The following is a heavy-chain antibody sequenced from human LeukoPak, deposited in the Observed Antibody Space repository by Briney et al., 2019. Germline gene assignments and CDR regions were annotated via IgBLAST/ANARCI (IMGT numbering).Heavy chain of an antibody. CDR1: GGSISSSSYY. CDR2: IYYSRST. D-gene: IGHD4-17*01. V-gene: IGHV4-39*07. J-gene: IGHJ4*02. CDR3: ARGPTTVTRAFDY. Sequence: SETLSLTCTVSGGSISSSSYYWGWIRQPPGKGLEWIGSIYYSRSTYYNPSLKSRVTISVDTSKDQFSLKLSSVTAADTAVYYCARGPTTVTRAFDYWGQGTLVTVSS.